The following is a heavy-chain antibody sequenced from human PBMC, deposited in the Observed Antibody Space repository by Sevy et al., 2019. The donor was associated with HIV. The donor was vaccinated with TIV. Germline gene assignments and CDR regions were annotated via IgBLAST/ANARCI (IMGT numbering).Heavy chain of an antibody. Sequence: GGSLRLSCAASGFTFSNYWMNWVRQAPGKGLEWVANINQDGSEKYYVDSMKGRFTISRDNANNSLYLQMNSLRAEDTAVYYCASGHSNYSPTDYWGQGTLVTVSS. CDR1: GFTFSNYW. CDR3: ASGHSNYSPTDY. V-gene: IGHV3-7*01. D-gene: IGHD4-4*01. CDR2: INQDGSEK. J-gene: IGHJ4*02.